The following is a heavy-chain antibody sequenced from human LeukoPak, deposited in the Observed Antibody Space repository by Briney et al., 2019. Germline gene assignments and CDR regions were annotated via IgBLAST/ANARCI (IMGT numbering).Heavy chain of an antibody. CDR1: GGSISSYY. V-gene: IGHV4-59*01. CDR3: ARGISSGWDLYFDY. J-gene: IGHJ4*02. Sequence: SETLSLTCTVSGGSISSYYWSWIRQPPGKGLEWIGYIYYSGSTNYNPSLKSRVTISVDTSKNQFSLKLSSVTAADTAVYCCARGISSGWDLYFDYWGQGTLVTVSS. CDR2: IYYSGST. D-gene: IGHD6-19*01.